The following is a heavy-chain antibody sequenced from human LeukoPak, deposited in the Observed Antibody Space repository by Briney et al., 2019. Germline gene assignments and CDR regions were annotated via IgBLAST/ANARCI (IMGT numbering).Heavy chain of an antibody. CDR3: ARGGGFSGRPSYYFDY. Sequence: ASVKVSCKASGYTFTSYYMHWVRQAPGQGLEWMGIINPSGGSTSYAQKFQGRVTMTRDMSTSTVYMELSSLRSEDTAVYYCARGGGFSGRPSYYFDYWGQGTLVTVSS. CDR2: INPSGGST. CDR1: GYTFTSYY. D-gene: IGHD1-26*01. V-gene: IGHV1-46*01. J-gene: IGHJ4*02.